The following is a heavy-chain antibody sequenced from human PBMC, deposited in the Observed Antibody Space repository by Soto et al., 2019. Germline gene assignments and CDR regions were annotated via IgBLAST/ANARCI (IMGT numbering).Heavy chain of an antibody. J-gene: IGHJ4*02. CDR1: GGSISSYY. CDR3: ARSHGWYGGSSGWYFDY. V-gene: IGHV4-59*01. Sequence: SETLSLTCTVSGGSISSYYWSWIRQPPGKGLEWIGYIYYSGSTNYNPSLKSRVTISVDTSKNQFSLKLSSVTAADTAVYYCARSHGWYGGSSGWYFDYWGQGTLVTVSS. D-gene: IGHD6-19*01. CDR2: IYYSGST.